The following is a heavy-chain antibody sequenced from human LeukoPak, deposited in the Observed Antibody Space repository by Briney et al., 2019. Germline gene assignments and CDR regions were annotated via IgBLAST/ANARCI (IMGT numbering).Heavy chain of an antibody. CDR1: GFTFSSYW. V-gene: IGHV3-74*01. J-gene: IGHJ2*01. CDR2: INSDDSST. D-gene: IGHD2-21*02. CDR3: ARDSAYCGGDCYHWYFDL. Sequence: GGSLRLSCAASGFTFSSYWMHWVRQAPGKGLVWVSRINSDDSSTSYADSVKGRFTISRDNAKNSLYLQMNSLRDEDTAVYYCARDSAYCGGDCYHWYFDLWGRGTLVTVSS.